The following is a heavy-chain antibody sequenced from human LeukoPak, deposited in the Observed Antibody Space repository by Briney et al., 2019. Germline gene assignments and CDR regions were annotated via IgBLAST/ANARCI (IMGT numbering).Heavy chain of an antibody. V-gene: IGHV4-39*07. D-gene: IGHD3-22*01. Sequence: PSETLSLTCTVSGGSISSRSYYWGWIRQPPGKGLEWIGSLYYSGSTYYNPSLKSRVTISVDTSKNQFSLKLSSVTAADTAVYFCAREDYYNSGGYYLDYWGQGTLVTVSS. CDR2: LYYSGST. J-gene: IGHJ4*02. CDR1: GGSISSRSYY. CDR3: AREDYYNSGGYYLDY.